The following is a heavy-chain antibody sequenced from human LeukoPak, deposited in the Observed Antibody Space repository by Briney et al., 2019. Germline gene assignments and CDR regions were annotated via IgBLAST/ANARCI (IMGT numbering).Heavy chain of an antibody. Sequence: PGGSLRLSCAVSGITFSDQYMNWLRQAPGKGLEWVSYISPDSRDTNYIDSVKGRFIISRDNARNSLFLQMSSLRAEDTAVYYCARTARLLGHWGQGTLVTVSS. J-gene: IGHJ4*02. V-gene: IGHV3-11*06. CDR1: GITFSDQY. CDR3: ARTARLLGH. CDR2: ISPDSRDT. D-gene: IGHD2-15*01.